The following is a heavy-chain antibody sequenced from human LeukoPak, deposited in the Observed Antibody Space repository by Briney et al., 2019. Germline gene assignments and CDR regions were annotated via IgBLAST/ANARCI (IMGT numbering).Heavy chain of an antibody. CDR1: GGSISSGDYY. Sequence: SQTLSLTCTVSGGSISSGDYYWGWIRQHPGKGLEWIGYIYYSGVTYYNPSLKSRVTISVDTSNNQFSLRLSSVTASDTAVYYCATTRAALNYFHYWGQGTLVTVSS. D-gene: IGHD6-25*01. CDR3: ATTRAALNYFHY. J-gene: IGHJ4*02. V-gene: IGHV4-31*03. CDR2: IYYSGVT.